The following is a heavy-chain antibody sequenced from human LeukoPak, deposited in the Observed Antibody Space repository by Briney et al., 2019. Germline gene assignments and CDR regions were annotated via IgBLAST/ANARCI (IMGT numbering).Heavy chain of an antibody. CDR3: ARVPHCSGGSCYSLLRYYYYGMDV. CDR1: GFTFSTYG. CDR2: IWYDGSKK. D-gene: IGHD2-15*01. Sequence: PGGSLRLSCAASGFTFSTYGMHWVRQAPGKGLEWVAVIWYDGSKKYHADSVKGRFTISRDNSKNTLYLQMNSLRAEDTAVYYCARVPHCSGGSCYSLLRYYYYGMDVWGQGTTVTVPS. J-gene: IGHJ6*02. V-gene: IGHV3-33*01.